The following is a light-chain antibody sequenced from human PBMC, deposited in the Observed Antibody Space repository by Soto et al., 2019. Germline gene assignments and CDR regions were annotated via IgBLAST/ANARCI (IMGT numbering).Light chain of an antibody. Sequence: QSVLTQPPSASGTPGQRVTISCSGSGSNIGSNYVYWYQQLPGTAPKVLIYRNNQRPSGVPDRFSGSKSGASASLAISGLRSEDEGDYYCAAWDDSLSGHYVFGTGTKLTVL. CDR3: AAWDDSLSGHYV. CDR1: GSNIGSNY. J-gene: IGLJ1*01. CDR2: RNN. V-gene: IGLV1-47*01.